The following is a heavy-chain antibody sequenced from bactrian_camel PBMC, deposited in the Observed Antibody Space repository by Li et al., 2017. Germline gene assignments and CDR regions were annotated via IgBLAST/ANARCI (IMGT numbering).Heavy chain of an antibody. J-gene: IGHJ7*01. Sequence: HVQLVESGGGSVQAGESLTLTCAASEHTYSIYCMGWFRQAGGKERKGVAVIDSDGSASYADPVKGRFTISYESAKDILYLEMNNLKPEDTAMYYCAADDITYCSNGPTRLGMEYWGRGTQVTVS. V-gene: IGHV3S53*01. CDR1: EHTYSIYC. D-gene: IGHD2*01. CDR2: IDSDGSA.